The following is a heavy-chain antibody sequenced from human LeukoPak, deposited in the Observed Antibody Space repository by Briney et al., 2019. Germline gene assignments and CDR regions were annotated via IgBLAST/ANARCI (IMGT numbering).Heavy chain of an antibody. D-gene: IGHD3-9*01. CDR1: GFTFSSYW. V-gene: IGHV3-7*01. Sequence: QTGGSLRLSCAASGFTFSSYWMSWVRQAPGKGLEWVANIKQDGSEKYYVDSVKGRFTVSRDNAKNSLYLQMNSLRAEDTAVYYCARDGNYDILTGLYYYYGMDVWGQGTTVTVSS. CDR2: IKQDGSEK. J-gene: IGHJ6*02. CDR3: ARDGNYDILTGLYYYYGMDV.